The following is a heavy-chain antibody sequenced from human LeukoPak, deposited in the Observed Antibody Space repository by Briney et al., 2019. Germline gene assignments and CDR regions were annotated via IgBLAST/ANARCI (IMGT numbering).Heavy chain of an antibody. J-gene: IGHJ4*02. CDR3: ARDRRRYYDSSGYSHRYYFDY. CDR2: IFYSGST. D-gene: IGHD3-22*01. Sequence: SETLSLTCTVSGGSIGGTSDYWGWLRQPPGRGLEWLGNIFYSGSTYFNPSLKSRISISVDTSNNQFSLNLTSVTAADTAVYYCARDRRRYYDSSGYSHRYYFDYWGQGTLVTVSS. V-gene: IGHV4-39*02. CDR1: GGSIGGTSDY.